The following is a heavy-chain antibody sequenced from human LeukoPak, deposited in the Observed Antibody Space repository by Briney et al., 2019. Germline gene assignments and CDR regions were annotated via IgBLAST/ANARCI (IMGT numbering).Heavy chain of an antibody. J-gene: IGHJ4*02. CDR3: ARYNWNYMGIDY. CDR1: GYTFTSYD. D-gene: IGHD1-7*01. CDR2: MNPNSGNT. V-gene: IGHV1-8*01. Sequence: ASVNVSCKASGYTFTSYDINWVRPASGQGLAWMGWMNPNSGNTGYAQKFQGRVTMTRNTSISTAYMELSSLRSENTAVYYCARYNWNYMGIDYWGQGTLVTVSS.